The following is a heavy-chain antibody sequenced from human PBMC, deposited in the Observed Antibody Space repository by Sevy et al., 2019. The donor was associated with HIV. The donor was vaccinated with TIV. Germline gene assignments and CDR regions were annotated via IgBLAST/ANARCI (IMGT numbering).Heavy chain of an antibody. V-gene: IGHV3-30-3*01. D-gene: IGHD4-17*01. J-gene: IGHJ5*02. CDR3: ARDQHDYGGNLRTGWFDP. CDR1: HYTFSSYT. Sequence: GGSLRLSCAASHYTFSSYTMNWVRQAPGKGLEWVALISYNGGKKNYADSVKGRFTISRDNSKNTLYLQMNSLRAEDTAVYYCARDQHDYGGNLRTGWFDPWGQGTLVTVSS. CDR2: ISYNGGKK.